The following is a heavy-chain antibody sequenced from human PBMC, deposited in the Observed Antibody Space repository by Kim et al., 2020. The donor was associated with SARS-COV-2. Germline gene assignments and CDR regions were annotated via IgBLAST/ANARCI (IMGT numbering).Heavy chain of an antibody. V-gene: IGHV4-31*02. J-gene: IGHJ4*02. Sequence: STYHNPSLKSRVTISVDTSKNQFSLKLSSVTAADTAVYYCAREWAGTVDYWGQGTLVTVSS. CDR2: ST. CDR3: AREWAGTVDY.